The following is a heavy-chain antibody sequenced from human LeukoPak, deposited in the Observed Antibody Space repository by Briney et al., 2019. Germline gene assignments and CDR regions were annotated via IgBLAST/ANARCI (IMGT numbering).Heavy chain of an antibody. V-gene: IGHV3-21*01. CDR2: ISSSSSYI. CDR3: ASGRRTVAGLDY. Sequence: PGGSLRLSCTASGFTFSSYSMNWVRRAPGKGLEWVSSISSSSSYIYYADSVKGRFTISRDNAKNSLYLQMNSLRAEDTAVYYCASGRRTVAGLDYWGQGTLVTVSS. D-gene: IGHD6-19*01. J-gene: IGHJ4*02. CDR1: GFTFSSYS.